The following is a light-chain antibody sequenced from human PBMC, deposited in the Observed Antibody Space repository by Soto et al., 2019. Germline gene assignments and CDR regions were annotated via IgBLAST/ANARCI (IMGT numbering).Light chain of an antibody. Sequence: QSVLTQPASVSGSPGQSITISCTGTSSDVGGYKYVSWYQQHPGKAPKLMIYEVSNRPSGVSNRFSGSKSGNTASLTISGLQAEDEADYYCSSYTSSNTVVFGGGSKVTVL. J-gene: IGLJ3*02. CDR3: SSYTSSNTVV. CDR1: SSDVGGYKY. V-gene: IGLV2-14*01. CDR2: EVS.